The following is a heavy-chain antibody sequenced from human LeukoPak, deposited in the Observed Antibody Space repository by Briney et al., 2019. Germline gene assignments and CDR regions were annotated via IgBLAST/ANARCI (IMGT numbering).Heavy chain of an antibody. J-gene: IGHJ4*02. CDR2: ITHSGST. Sequence: SETLSLTCAVFGGSFSDYFWSWIRQAPEKGLEWIGEITHSGSTNYSPSLKSRVTISVDTSKNQFSLKLSSVTAADTAVYYCARMAARGFDYWGQGTLVTVSS. CDR1: GGSFSDYF. CDR3: ARMAARGFDY. D-gene: IGHD6-6*01. V-gene: IGHV4-34*01.